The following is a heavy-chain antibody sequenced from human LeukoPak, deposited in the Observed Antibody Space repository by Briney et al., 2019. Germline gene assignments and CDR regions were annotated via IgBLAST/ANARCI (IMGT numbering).Heavy chain of an antibody. CDR2: IIPIFGTA. CDR3: ARPGTAMGHTFDY. V-gene: IGHV1-69*06. CDR1: GGTFSSYA. J-gene: IGHJ4*02. Sequence: APVKVSCKASGGTFSSYAISWVRQAPGQRLEWMGRIIPIFGTANYAQKFQGRVTITADKSTSTAYMELSSLRSEDTAVYYCARPGTAMGHTFDYWGQGTLVTVSS. D-gene: IGHD5-18*01.